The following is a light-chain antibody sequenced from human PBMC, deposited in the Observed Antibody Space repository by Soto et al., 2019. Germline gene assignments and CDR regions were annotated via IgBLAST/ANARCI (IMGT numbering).Light chain of an antibody. CDR2: GAS. J-gene: IGKJ5*01. CDR1: QSVSSR. Sequence: EIVMPHAPATLSVYTGERATLSCRASQSVSSRLAWYQQRPGQAPRLLISGASSRATGIPDRFSGSGSGTDFTLTISRLEPEDFALYYCQHYAHNSPISFGQGTRLEIK. V-gene: IGKV3-20*01. CDR3: QHYAHNSPIS.